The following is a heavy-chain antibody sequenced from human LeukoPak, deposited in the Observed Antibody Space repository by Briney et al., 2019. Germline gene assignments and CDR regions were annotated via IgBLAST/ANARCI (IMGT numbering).Heavy chain of an antibody. CDR3: AKNGYSYGYYYYYYMDV. Sequence: GGSLRLSRAASGFTFSSYAMSWVRQAPGKGLEWVSAISGSGGSTYYADSVKGRFTISRDNSKNTLYLQMNSLRAEDTAVYYCAKNGYSYGYYYYYYMDVWGKGTTVTVSS. V-gene: IGHV3-23*01. CDR2: ISGSGGST. CDR1: GFTFSSYA. D-gene: IGHD5-18*01. J-gene: IGHJ6*03.